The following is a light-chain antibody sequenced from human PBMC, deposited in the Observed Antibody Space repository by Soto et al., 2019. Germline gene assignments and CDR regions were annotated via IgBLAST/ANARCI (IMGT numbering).Light chain of an antibody. V-gene: IGLV2-14*01. J-gene: IGLJ1*01. Sequence: QSVLTQPASVSGSPGQSITISCTGTSSDVGGYNYVSWYQQHPGKAPKLMIYDVSNRPSGVSNRFSGSKSANTASLTISGLXAEDEADYYFSSHTSSSTSYVFGTGTKVTVL. CDR2: DVS. CDR3: SSHTSSSTSYV. CDR1: SSDVGGYNY.